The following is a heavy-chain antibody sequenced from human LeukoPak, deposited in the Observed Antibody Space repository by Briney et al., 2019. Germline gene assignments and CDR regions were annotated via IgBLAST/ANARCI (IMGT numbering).Heavy chain of an antibody. CDR1: GGTFSSYA. J-gene: IGHJ1*01. V-gene: IGHV1-69*05. CDR3: ARHVVVTAIRSHEGYFQH. CDR2: IIPIFGTA. D-gene: IGHD2-21*02. Sequence: SVKVSCKASGGTFSSYAISWVRQAPGQGLEWMGGIIPIFGTANYAHKFHGRVTITTDESPSTAYLELSSLRSEDTAVYYCARHVVVTAIRSHEGYFQHWGQGTLVTVSS.